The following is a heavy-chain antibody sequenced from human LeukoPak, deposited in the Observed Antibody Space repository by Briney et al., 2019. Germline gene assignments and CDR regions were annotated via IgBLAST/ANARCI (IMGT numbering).Heavy chain of an antibody. D-gene: IGHD3-22*01. V-gene: IGHV3-15*01. J-gene: IGHJ4*02. CDR3: TTGFRYDSSGYYSFDY. CDR2: IKSKTDGGTT. Sequence: GGSLRLSCAASGFTFSNAWMSWVRQAPGKGQEWVGRIKSKTDGGTTDYAAPVKGRFTISRDDSKNTLYLQMNSLKTEDTAVYYCTTGFRYDSSGYYSFDYWGQGTLVTVSS. CDR1: GFTFSNAW.